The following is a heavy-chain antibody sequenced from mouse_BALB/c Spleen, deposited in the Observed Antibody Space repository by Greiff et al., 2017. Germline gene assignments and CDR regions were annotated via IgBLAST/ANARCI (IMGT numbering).Heavy chain of an antibody. J-gene: IGHJ2*01. CDR1: GDSITSGF. CDR3: ARYPLYDGYFYFDY. CDR2: ISYSGST. Sequence: EVQLQESGPSLVKPSQTLSLTCSVTGDSITSGFWNWIRKFPGNKLEYMGYISYSGSTYYNPSLKSRISITRDTSKNQYYLQLNSVTTEDTATYYCARYPLYDGYFYFDYWGQGTTLTVSS. D-gene: IGHD2-3*01. V-gene: IGHV3-8*02.